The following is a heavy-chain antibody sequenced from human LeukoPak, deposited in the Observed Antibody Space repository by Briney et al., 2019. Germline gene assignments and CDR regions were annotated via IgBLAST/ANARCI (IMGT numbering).Heavy chain of an antibody. CDR1: GFTFSSYW. CDR2: IKQDGSEK. Sequence: PGGSLRLSCAASGFTFSSYWMSWVRQAPGKGLEWVANIKQDGSEKYYVDSVKGRFTISRDNAKNSLYLQMNSLRAEDTAVYYCARGGIVATIKTYDSQYNWFDPWGQGTLVTVSS. CDR3: ARGGIVATIKTYDSQYNWFDP. V-gene: IGHV3-7*01. D-gene: IGHD5-12*01. J-gene: IGHJ5*02.